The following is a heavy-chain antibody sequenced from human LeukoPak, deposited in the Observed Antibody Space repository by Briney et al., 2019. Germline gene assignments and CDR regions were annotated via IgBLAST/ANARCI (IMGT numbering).Heavy chain of an antibody. CDR1: GGSINTADYY. D-gene: IGHD3-22*01. Sequence: SETLSLTCIVSGGSINTADYYWSWIRQTPGKGLEWIGYIFYSGSTYYNPSLKSRVTISVDTSKNQFSLKLSSLTAADTAVYYCARKPGDSSGYSYYFAYWGQGTLVTVSS. V-gene: IGHV4-30-4*01. CDR2: IFYSGST. CDR3: ARKPGDSSGYSYYFAY. J-gene: IGHJ4*02.